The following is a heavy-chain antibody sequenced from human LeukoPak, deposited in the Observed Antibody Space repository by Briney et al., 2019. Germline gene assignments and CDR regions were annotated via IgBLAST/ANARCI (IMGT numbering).Heavy chain of an antibody. CDR3: ARVWDLRERPFDY. CDR2: INHNSGDT. D-gene: IGHD3-16*01. Sequence: ASVKVSCKASGYTFTGYFIHWVRQAPGQGLEWMGWINHNSGDTNYAQKFQGRVSMTRDTSTRTAYLEVSSLRSDDTAVYYCARVWDLRERPFDYWGQGTLVTVSS. V-gene: IGHV1-2*02. CDR1: GYTFTGYF. J-gene: IGHJ4*02.